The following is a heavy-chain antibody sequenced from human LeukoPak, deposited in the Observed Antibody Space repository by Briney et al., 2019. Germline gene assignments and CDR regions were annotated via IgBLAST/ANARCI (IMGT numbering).Heavy chain of an antibody. Sequence: GGSLRLSCAASGFTFSSYSMNWVRQAPGKGLEWVSSISGGGGSTNSADSVKGRFTISRDNSKNTLYLQMNSLRAEDTAVYYCAKSSYYDSSGYYREYYFDHWGQGTLVTVSS. CDR1: GFTFSSYS. J-gene: IGHJ4*02. V-gene: IGHV3-23*01. CDR3: AKSSYYDSSGYYREYYFDH. D-gene: IGHD3-22*01. CDR2: ISGGGGST.